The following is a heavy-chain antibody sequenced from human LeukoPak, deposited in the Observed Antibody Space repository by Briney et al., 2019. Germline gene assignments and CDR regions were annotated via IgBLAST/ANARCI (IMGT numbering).Heavy chain of an antibody. CDR2: INPNSGGT. V-gene: IGHV1-2*04. D-gene: IGHD3-10*01. CDR3: ARFTMVRGVKYYYYYGMDV. Sequence: ASVKVSCKASGYTFTGYYMHWVRQAPGQGLEWMGWINPNSGGTNYAQKFQGWVTMTRDTSISTAYMELSRLRSDDTAVYYCARFTMVRGVKYYYYYGMDVWGQGTTVTVSS. CDR1: GYTFTGYY. J-gene: IGHJ6*02.